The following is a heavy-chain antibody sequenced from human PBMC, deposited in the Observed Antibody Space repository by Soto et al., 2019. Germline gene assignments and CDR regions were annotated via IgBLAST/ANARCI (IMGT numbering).Heavy chain of an antibody. D-gene: IGHD4-4*01. CDR2: IYYSGST. CDR3: AKDPNDYTHFDY. J-gene: IGHJ4*02. V-gene: IGHV4-39*07. Sequence: SETLSLTCTVSGGSISSSSYYWDWIRQPPGKGLEWIGSIYYSGSTYYNPSLKSRVTISVDTSKNQFSLRAEDTAVYYCAKDPNDYTHFDYWGQGTLVTVSS. CDR1: GGSISSSSYY.